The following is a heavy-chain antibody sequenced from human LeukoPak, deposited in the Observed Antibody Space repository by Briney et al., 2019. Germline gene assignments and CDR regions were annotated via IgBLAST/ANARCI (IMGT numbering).Heavy chain of an antibody. J-gene: IGHJ4*02. D-gene: IGHD1-1*01. CDR3: ANLRESFWIPEFDY. V-gene: IGHV3-9*01. Sequence: PGGSLRLSCAASGFTFDDYAMHWVRQAPGKGLEWVSGISWNSGSIGYADSVKGRFTISRDNSKNTLYLQMNSLRAEDTAVYYCANLRESFWIPEFDYWGQGSLVTVSS. CDR2: ISWNSGSI. CDR1: GFTFDDYA.